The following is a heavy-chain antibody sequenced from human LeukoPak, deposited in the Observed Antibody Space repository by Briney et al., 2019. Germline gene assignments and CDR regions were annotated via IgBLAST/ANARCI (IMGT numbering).Heavy chain of an antibody. V-gene: IGHV3-33*01. CDR3: ARDSRDYYDSTGAFDI. CDR2: IWYDGSNK. D-gene: IGHD3-22*01. J-gene: IGHJ3*02. Sequence: GGSLRLSCAASGFTFSSYGMHWVRQAPGKGLERVAVIWYDGSNKYYADSVKGRFTISRDNSKNTLYLQMNSLRAEDTAVYYCARDSRDYYDSTGAFDIWGQGTMVTVSS. CDR1: GFTFSSYG.